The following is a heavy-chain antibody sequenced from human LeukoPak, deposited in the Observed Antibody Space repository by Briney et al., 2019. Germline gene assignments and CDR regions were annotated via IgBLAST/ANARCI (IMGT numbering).Heavy chain of an antibody. D-gene: IGHD3-9*01. V-gene: IGHV1-69*05. J-gene: IGHJ4*02. Sequence: GASVKVSCKASGGTFSSYAISWVRQAPGQGLEWMGGIIPIFGTANYAQKFQGRVTITTDESTSTAYMELSSLRSEDTAVYYCARDRMKILTGYLDYWGQGTLVTVSS. CDR1: GGTFSSYA. CDR2: IIPIFGTA. CDR3: ARDRMKILTGYLDY.